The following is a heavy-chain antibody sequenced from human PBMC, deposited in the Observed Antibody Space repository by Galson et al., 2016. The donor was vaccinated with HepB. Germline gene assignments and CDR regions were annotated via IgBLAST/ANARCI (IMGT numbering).Heavy chain of an antibody. D-gene: IGHD1-26*01. J-gene: IGHJ2*01. CDR3: ARDGGSDKHDRYFDI. V-gene: IGHV3-74*01. CDR1: GFTLAASS. Sequence: SLRLSCAASGFTLAASSMHWVRQAPGKGLVWVARTNVYGTGPSYADSVKARFTVSRDNAENTLYLQMKSLRGEDTAIYYCARDGGSDKHDRYFDIWGRGTLVTVSS. CDR2: TNVYGTGP.